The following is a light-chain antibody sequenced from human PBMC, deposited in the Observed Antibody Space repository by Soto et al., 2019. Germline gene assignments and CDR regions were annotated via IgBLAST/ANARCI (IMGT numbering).Light chain of an antibody. J-gene: IGLJ1*01. CDR1: SSDVGGYNY. Sequence: QSVLTQPASLSVSPGQSITISCTGTSSDVGGYNYVSWYQQHPGKAPKFMIYDVSNRPSGVSTRFSGSKSGNTASLTISGLQAEDEADYYCSSYTTSNTRQIVFGTGTKVTVL. V-gene: IGLV2-14*01. CDR2: DVS. CDR3: SSYTTSNTRQIV.